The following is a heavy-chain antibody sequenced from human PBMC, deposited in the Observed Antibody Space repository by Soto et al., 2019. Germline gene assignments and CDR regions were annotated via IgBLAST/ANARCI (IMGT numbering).Heavy chain of an antibody. V-gene: IGHV4-4*02. CDR3: ERRSIYADPPGGLDV. CDR2: LFHSGSP. Sequence: SETLSLTCDVSGASISSNNWWTWVRQPPGKGLEWIGELFHSGSPNYNPSLKSRVTISVDKSKNQVSLNLNSVTAADTAVYYCERRSIYADPPGGLDVWGQGTTVTVSS. J-gene: IGHJ6*02. D-gene: IGHD2-2*02. CDR1: GASISSNNW.